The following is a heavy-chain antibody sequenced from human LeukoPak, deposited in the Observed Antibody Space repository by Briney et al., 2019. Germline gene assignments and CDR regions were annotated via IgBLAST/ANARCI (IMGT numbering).Heavy chain of an antibody. CDR3: ANHLACGSTSCPSFDY. CDR2: ISDDSNYI. V-gene: IGHV3-21*01. J-gene: IGHJ4*02. D-gene: IGHD2-2*01. Sequence: GGSLRLSCAASGFTFSDYSMNWVRQAPGKGLEWVSSISDDSNYIYYADSVKGRFTISRDNAKNSLYLQTNSLRAEDTAVYYCANHLACGSTSCPSFDYWGQGTLVTVSS. CDR1: GFTFSDYS.